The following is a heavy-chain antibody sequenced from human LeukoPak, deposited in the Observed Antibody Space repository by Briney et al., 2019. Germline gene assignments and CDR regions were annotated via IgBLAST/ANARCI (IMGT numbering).Heavy chain of an antibody. J-gene: IGHJ6*03. V-gene: IGHV3-7*01. D-gene: IGHD6-6*01. CDR1: GFTFSSYW. Sequence: GGSLRLSCAASGFTFSSYWMSWVRQAPGKGLEWVANIKQDGSEKYYVDSVKGRFTISRDNAKNSLYLQMNSLRAEDTAVYYCAREGSSSSLVLVPETAPGYYYYYMDVWGKGTTVTVSS. CDR2: IKQDGSEK. CDR3: AREGSSSSLVLVPETAPGYYYYYMDV.